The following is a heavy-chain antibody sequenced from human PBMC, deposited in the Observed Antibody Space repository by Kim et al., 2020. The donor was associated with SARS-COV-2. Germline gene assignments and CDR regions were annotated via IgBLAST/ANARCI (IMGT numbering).Heavy chain of an antibody. Sequence: NYNPSLESRVTIVGDMSKNRFSLKLSSVTPADTAVYYCARRGFVDYWYFDLWGRGSQVTVSS. J-gene: IGHJ2*01. D-gene: IGHD2-21*01. V-gene: IGHV4-59*01. CDR3: ARRGFVDYWYFDL.